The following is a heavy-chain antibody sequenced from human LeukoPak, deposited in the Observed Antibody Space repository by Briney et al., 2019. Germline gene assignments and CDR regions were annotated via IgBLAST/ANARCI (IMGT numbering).Heavy chain of an antibody. CDR1: GFTFSSYG. J-gene: IGHJ6*02. CDR2: IRYDGSNK. Sequence: PEGSLRLSCAASGFTFSSYGMHWVRQAPGKGLEWVAFIRYDGSNKYYADSVKGRFTISRDNSKNTLYLQMNSLRAEDTAVYYCAKARLSYYYYGMDVWGQGTTVTVSS. CDR3: AKARLSYYYYGMDV. V-gene: IGHV3-30*02.